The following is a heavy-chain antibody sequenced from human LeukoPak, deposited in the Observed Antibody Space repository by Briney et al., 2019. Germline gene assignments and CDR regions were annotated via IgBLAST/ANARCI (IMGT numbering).Heavy chain of an antibody. Sequence: SETLSLTCTVSGGSISSSSYYWGWIRQPPGKGLEWIGSIYYSGSTYYNPSLKSRVTISVDTSKNQFSLKLNSVTAADTAVYFCARDDSDYDDAFLIWGQGTMVSVSS. CDR1: GGSISSSSYY. CDR2: IYYSGST. J-gene: IGHJ3*02. V-gene: IGHV4-39*07. D-gene: IGHD5-12*01. CDR3: ARDDSDYDDAFLI.